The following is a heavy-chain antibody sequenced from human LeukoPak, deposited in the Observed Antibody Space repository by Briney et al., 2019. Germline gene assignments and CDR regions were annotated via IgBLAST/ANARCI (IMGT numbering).Heavy chain of an antibody. CDR1: GFTFSSYA. Sequence: GGSLRLSCAASGFTFSSYAMHWVRQAPGKGLEWVAVISYDGSSKYYADSVRGRFTISRDNSKNTLYLQMNSLRAEDTAVYYCATLQPYGMDVWGKGTTVTVSS. J-gene: IGHJ6*04. CDR2: ISYDGSSK. D-gene: IGHD5-18*01. CDR3: ATLQPYGMDV. V-gene: IGHV3-30-3*01.